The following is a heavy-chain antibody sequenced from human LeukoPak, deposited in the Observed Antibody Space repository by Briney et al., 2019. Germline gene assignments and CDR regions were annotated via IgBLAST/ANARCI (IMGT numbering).Heavy chain of an antibody. J-gene: IGHJ4*02. CDR1: GGSISSYY. CDR2: INHSGST. Sequence: SETLSLTCTVSGGSISSYYWSWIRQPPGKGLEWIGEINHSGSTNYNPSLKSRVTISVDTSKNQFSLKLSSVTAADTAVYYCARGGDYGGNPFDYWGQGTLVTVSS. CDR3: ARGGDYGGNPFDY. D-gene: IGHD4-23*01. V-gene: IGHV4-34*01.